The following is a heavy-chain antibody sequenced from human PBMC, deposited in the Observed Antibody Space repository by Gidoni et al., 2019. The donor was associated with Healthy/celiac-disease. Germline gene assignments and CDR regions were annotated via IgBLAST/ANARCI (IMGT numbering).Heavy chain of an antibody. V-gene: IGHV4-31*02. CDR3: AREGIAAAGTVDY. CDR2: IYYSGST. J-gene: IGHJ4*02. CDR1: GGYY. Sequence: GGYYWSWIRQHPGKGLEWIGYIYYSGSTYYNPSLKSRVTISVDTSKNQFSLKLSSVTAADAAVYYCAREGIAAAGTVDYWGQGTLVTVSS. D-gene: IGHD6-13*01.